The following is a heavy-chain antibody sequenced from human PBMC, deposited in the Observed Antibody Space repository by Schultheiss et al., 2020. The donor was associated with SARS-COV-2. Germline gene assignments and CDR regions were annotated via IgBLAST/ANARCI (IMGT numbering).Heavy chain of an antibody. D-gene: IGHD2-15*01. J-gene: IGHJ6*02. CDR3: ARVICSGGSCRPYYYYYGIDV. CDR1: GFTFSDYY. V-gene: IGHV3-30-3*01. CDR2: ISYDGSNK. Sequence: GGSLRLSCAASGFTFSDYYMSWIRQAPGKGLEWVAVISYDGSNKYYADSVKGRFTISRDNSKNTLYLQMNSLRAEDTAVYYCARVICSGGSCRPYYYYYGIDVWGQGTTVTVSS.